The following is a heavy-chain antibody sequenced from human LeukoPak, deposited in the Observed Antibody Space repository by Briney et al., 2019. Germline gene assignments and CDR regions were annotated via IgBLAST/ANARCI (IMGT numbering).Heavy chain of an antibody. D-gene: IGHD3-16*02. CDR3: ARRVYYDYVWGSYRYGIPRDPSFDY. Sequence: SETLSLTCAVYGGSFSGYYWSWIRQPSGKGLEWIGEINHSGSTNYNPSLKSRVTISVDTSKNQFSLKLSSVTAADTAVYYCARRVYYDYVWGSYRYGIPRDPSFDYWGQGTLVTVSS. CDR2: INHSGST. CDR1: GGSFSGYY. J-gene: IGHJ4*02. V-gene: IGHV4-34*01.